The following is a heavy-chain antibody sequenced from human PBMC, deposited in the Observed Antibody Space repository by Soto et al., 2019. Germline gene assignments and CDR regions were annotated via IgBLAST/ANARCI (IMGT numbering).Heavy chain of an antibody. CDR2: INPNSGGT. V-gene: IGHV1-2*04. Sequence: ASVKVSCKASGYTFTGYYMHWVRQAPGQGLEWMGWINPNSGGTNYAQKFQGWVTMTRDTSISTAYMELSRLRSDDTAVYYCARDVTIFGVVIISYYYYYGMDVWGQGTTVTVSS. CDR1: GYTFTGYY. J-gene: IGHJ6*02. CDR3: ARDVTIFGVVIISYYYYYGMDV. D-gene: IGHD3-3*01.